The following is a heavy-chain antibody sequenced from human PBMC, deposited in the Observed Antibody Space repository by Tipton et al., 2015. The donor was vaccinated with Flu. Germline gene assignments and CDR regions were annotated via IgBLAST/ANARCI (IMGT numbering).Heavy chain of an antibody. J-gene: IGHJ4*02. CDR2: IFHTGTT. D-gene: IGHD3-10*02. Sequence: TLSLTCSISGDSIRSDYYWGWIRQPPGRGLEWIGHIFHTGTTYHKPSLKSRVTISINTSKNQFSLRLSSVTAADTAVYYCARHTGDSVRGVIDYWGQGTLVTVSS. V-gene: IGHV4-38-2*02. CDR3: ARHTGDSVRGVIDY. CDR1: GDSIRSDYY.